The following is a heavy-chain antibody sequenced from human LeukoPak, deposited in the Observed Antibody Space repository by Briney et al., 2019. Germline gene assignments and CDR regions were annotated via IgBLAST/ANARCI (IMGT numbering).Heavy chain of an antibody. D-gene: IGHD3-10*02. CDR2: ISGSGGST. V-gene: IGHV3-23*01. J-gene: IGHJ6*04. CDR1: RFTFSTYA. Sequence: GSLRLSCAASRFTFSTYAMSWVRQAPGKGLEWVSTISGSGGSTYYADSVKGRFTISRDNSKNSLYLQMNSLRAEDTAVYYCAELGITMIGGVWGKGTTVAISS. CDR3: AELGITMIGGV.